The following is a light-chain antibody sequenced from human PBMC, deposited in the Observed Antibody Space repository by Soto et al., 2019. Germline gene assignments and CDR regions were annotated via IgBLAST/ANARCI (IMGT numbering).Light chain of an antibody. CDR3: AAWDDILRGRV. J-gene: IGLJ1*01. Sequence: QSVLTQPPSASGTPGQRVTISCSGSSSNVGVNFVYWYQHLPETAPKLLIYKNDQRPSGVPDRFSGSKSGTSTSLAISGLRYDDVADYYCAAWDDILRGRVFGTGTKVTVL. CDR2: KND. V-gene: IGLV1-47*01. CDR1: SSNVGVNF.